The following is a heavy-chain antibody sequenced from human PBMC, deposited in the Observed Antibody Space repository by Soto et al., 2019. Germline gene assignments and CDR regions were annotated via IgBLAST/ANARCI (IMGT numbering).Heavy chain of an antibody. CDR2: ISAYNGNT. J-gene: IGHJ5*02. Sequence: QVQLVQSGAEVKKPGASLKVSCKASGYTFTSYGISWVRQAPGQGLEWMGWISAYNGNTNYAQKLQGRVTMTTDTSTSTAYMELRSLRSDDTAVYYCARDGYYDILTGYPRRWFDPWGQGTLVTVSS. CDR1: GYTFTSYG. D-gene: IGHD3-9*01. V-gene: IGHV1-18*04. CDR3: ARDGYYDILTGYPRRWFDP.